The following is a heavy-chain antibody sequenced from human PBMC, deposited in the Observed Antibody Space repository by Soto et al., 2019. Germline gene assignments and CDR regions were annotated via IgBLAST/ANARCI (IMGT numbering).Heavy chain of an antibody. CDR3: ARGDSDLAFDI. Sequence: ASVKVSCKASGYTVSSYAISWVRQAPGQGLEWMGGIIPIFGTANYAQKFQGRVTITADESTSTAYMELSSLRSEDTAVYYCARGDSDLAFDIWGQGTMVTVSS. J-gene: IGHJ3*02. CDR1: GYTVSSYA. V-gene: IGHV1-69*13. D-gene: IGHD3-16*01. CDR2: IIPIFGTA.